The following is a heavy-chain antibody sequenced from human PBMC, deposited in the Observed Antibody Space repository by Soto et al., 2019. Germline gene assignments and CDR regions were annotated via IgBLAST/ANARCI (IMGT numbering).Heavy chain of an antibody. V-gene: IGHV1-24*01. D-gene: IGHD3-22*01. Sequence: ASVKVSCKVSGYTLTELSMHWVRQAPGKGLEWMGGFDPEDGETIYAQKFQGRVTMTEDTSTDTAYMELSSLRSEDTAVYYCATNYGSSGYYRLFDYWGQGTLVTVSS. CDR1: GYTLTELS. CDR3: ATNYGSSGYYRLFDY. J-gene: IGHJ4*02. CDR2: FDPEDGET.